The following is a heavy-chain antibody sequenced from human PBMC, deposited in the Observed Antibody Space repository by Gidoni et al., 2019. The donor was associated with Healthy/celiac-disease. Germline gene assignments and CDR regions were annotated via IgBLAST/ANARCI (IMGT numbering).Heavy chain of an antibody. Sequence: QVQLQASCPGLVKPSETLSLTCTVSGGSISSYYWSWIRQPPGKGLEWIGYIYYSGSTNYNPSLKSRVTISVDTSKNQFSLKLSSVTAADTAVYYCARGRYYAPVDYWGQGTLVTVSS. D-gene: IGHD2-2*01. CDR1: GGSISSYY. CDR2: IYYSGST. J-gene: IGHJ4*02. V-gene: IGHV4-59*01. CDR3: ARGRYYAPVDY.